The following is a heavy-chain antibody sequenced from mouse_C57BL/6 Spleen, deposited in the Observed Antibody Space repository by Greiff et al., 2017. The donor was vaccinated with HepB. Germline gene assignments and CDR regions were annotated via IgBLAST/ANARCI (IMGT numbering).Heavy chain of an antibody. CDR3: ARRDYDAYAMDY. CDR2: IDPSDSYT. V-gene: IGHV1-59*01. CDR1: GYTFTSYW. J-gene: IGHJ4*01. D-gene: IGHD2-4*01. Sequence: VQLKQPGAELVRPGPSVKLSCKASGYTFTSYWMHWVKQRPGQGLEWIGVIDPSDSYTNYNQKFKGKATLTVDTSSSTAYMQLSSLTSEDSAVYYCARRDYDAYAMDYWGQGTSVTVSS.